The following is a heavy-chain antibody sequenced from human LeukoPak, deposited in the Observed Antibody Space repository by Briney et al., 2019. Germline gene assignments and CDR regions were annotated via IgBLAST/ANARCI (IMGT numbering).Heavy chain of an antibody. V-gene: IGHV4-4*07. CDR1: GGSISSYY. J-gene: IGHJ5*02. CDR2: IYTSGST. Sequence: SETLSLTCTVSGGSISSYYWSWIRQPAGKGLELIGRIYTSGSTNYNPSLKSRVTMSVDTSKNQFSLKLSSVTAADTAVYYCARDLKELGYCSSTSCLSNWFDPWGQGTLVTVSS. CDR3: ARDLKELGYCSSTSCLSNWFDP. D-gene: IGHD2-2*01.